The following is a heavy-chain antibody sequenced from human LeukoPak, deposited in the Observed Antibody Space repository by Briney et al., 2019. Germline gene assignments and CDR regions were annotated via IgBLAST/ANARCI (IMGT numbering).Heavy chain of an antibody. CDR3: ARDAGNSGYDLFDY. CDR1: GFTFSSYS. CDR2: IKRDGSEK. D-gene: IGHD5-12*01. V-gene: IGHV3-7*04. Sequence: GGSLRLSCAASGFTFSSYSMNWVRQAPGKGLEWVANIKRDGSEKFYVDSVKGRFTISRDNAKNSLYLQMNSLRAEDTAVYFCARDAGNSGYDLFDYWGQGTLVTVSS. J-gene: IGHJ4*02.